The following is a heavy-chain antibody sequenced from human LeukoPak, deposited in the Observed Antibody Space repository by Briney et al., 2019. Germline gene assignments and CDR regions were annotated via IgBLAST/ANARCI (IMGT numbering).Heavy chain of an antibody. J-gene: IGHJ4*02. CDR2: IVASGDTT. D-gene: IGHD2-2*01. Sequence: GGSLRLSCAASGFTFSNYAMSWVRQAPGRGLEWVSTIVASGDTTYYADSVRGRFTISRDNSEDTLYVQMNSLRADDTALYYCAKGTRSSFRGYFEYWGQGTLVTVSP. CDR1: GFTFSNYA. CDR3: AKGTRSSFRGYFEY. V-gene: IGHV3-23*01.